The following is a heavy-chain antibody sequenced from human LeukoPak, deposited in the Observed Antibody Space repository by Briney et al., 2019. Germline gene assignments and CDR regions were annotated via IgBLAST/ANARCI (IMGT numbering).Heavy chain of an antibody. CDR1: GFTFSDYY. J-gene: IGHJ4*02. D-gene: IGHD2-2*01. CDR3: ARALISGYCSSTSCYGFDY. Sequence: PGGSLRLSCGASGFTFSDYYMNWVRQASGKGLEWVSSISSRSTIYYADSVKGRFTISRDNAKNSLYLQMKSLRAEDTAVYYCARALISGYCSSTSCYGFDYWGQGTLVTVSS. CDR2: ISSRSTI. V-gene: IGHV3-69-1*02.